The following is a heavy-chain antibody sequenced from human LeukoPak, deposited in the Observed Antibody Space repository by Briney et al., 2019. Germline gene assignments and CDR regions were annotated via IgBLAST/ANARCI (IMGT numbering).Heavy chain of an antibody. CDR1: GGSISSGGYY. J-gene: IGHJ6*02. CDR3: ARVVKVRAWDYGMDV. CDR2: IYYSGST. V-gene: IGHV4-31*01. D-gene: IGHD3-10*01. Sequence: PSQTLSLTCTVSGGSISSGGYYWSWIRQHPGKGLEWIGYIYYSGSTYYNPSLKSQVTISVDTSKNQFSLKLSSVTAADTAVYYCARVVKVRAWDYGMDVWGQGTTVTVSS.